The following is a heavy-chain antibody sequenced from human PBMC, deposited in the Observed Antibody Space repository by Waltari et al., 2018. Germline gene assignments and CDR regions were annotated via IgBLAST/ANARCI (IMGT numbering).Heavy chain of an antibody. J-gene: IGHJ4*02. D-gene: IGHD6-13*01. CDR2: ISSSSSYI. V-gene: IGHV3-21*01. CDR1: GFPFSSSS. CDR3: ARDRPAAGTSTRVY. Sequence: EVQLVESGGGLVKPGGSLRLSCAASGFPFSSSSMNWVPPAPGKGLEWVSSISSSSSYIYYADSVKGRFTISRDNAKNSLYLQMNSLRAEDTAVYYCARDRPAAGTSTRVYWGQGTLVTVSS.